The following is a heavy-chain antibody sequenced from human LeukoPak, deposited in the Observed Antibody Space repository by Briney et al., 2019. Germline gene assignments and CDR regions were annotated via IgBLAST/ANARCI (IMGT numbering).Heavy chain of an antibody. CDR1: GFTFSDYY. CDR3: ARDRLGDYDHSGYYDK. D-gene: IGHD3-22*01. CDR2: ICDSGRTV. J-gene: IGHJ4*02. Sequence: GGSLRLSRAASGFTFSDYYTSWLRQAPGKGLEWVAYICDSGRTVYYADSVKGRFTISRDNAKNSVYLQMNNLRAEDTAVYYCARDRLGDYDHSGYYDKWGQGTLVTVSS. V-gene: IGHV3-11*01.